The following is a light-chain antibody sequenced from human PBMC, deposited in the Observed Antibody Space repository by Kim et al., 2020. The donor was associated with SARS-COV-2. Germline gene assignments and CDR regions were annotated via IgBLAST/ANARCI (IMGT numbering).Light chain of an antibody. Sequence: SYELTQPPSVSVAPGKTARITCGGNNMGSKSVHWYKQKPGQAPVLVIYYDSDRPSGIPERFSGSNSGNTATLTISRVEAGDEADYYCQAWDSSSDRVFGT. J-gene: IGLJ1*01. CDR2: YDS. CDR1: NMGSKS. CDR3: QAWDSSSDRV. V-gene: IGLV3-21*04.